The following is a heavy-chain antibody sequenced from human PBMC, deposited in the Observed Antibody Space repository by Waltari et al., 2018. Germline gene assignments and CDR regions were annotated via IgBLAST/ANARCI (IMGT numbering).Heavy chain of an antibody. CDR3: ARGYVWSGAGSCEI. Sequence: QVQLVQSGDAVTKPGSSVKVSCKASGGTFSSYAISWVRQATGHGLEGMGRSIPSFGTAHYAQQFQRRGTSTADEATSTAYREPNSLSADDTAVYYLARGYVWSGAGSCEIWGQGTIFTVSS. J-gene: IGHJ3*02. CDR2: SIPSFGTA. D-gene: IGHD3-3*01. CDR1: GGTFSSYA. V-gene: IGHV1-69*13.